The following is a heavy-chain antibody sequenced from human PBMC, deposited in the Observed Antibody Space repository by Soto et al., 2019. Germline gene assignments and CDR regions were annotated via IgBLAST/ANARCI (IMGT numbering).Heavy chain of an antibody. V-gene: IGHV1-18*04. Sequence: ASVKVSCKASGYTFTSYGISWVRQAPGQGLEWMGWISAYNGNTNYAQKLQGRVTMTTDTSTSTAYMELRSLRSDDTAVYYCARGGYDILTSNYPLTPDYWGQETLVTVSS. J-gene: IGHJ4*01. CDR2: ISAYNGNT. D-gene: IGHD3-9*01. CDR1: GYTFTSYG. CDR3: ARGGYDILTSNYPLTPDY.